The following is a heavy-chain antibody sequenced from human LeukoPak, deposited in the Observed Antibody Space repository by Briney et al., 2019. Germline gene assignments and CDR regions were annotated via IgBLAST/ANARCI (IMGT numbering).Heavy chain of an antibody. Sequence: GESLKISCKGSGYSFTTYWITRVRQMPGKGLEWMGRIDPSDSYTNYSPSFQGHVTLSADKSISTAYLQWSSLRASDTAMYYCAISKNTATPGDYWGQGTLVTVS. D-gene: IGHD5-18*01. CDR1: GYSFTTYW. CDR3: AISKNTATPGDY. V-gene: IGHV5-10-1*01. CDR2: IDPSDSYT. J-gene: IGHJ4*02.